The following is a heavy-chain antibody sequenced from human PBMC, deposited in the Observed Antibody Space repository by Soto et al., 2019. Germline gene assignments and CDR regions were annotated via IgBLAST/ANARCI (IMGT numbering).Heavy chain of an antibody. CDR1: CFTSGDYS. V-gene: IGHV3-11*01. J-gene: IGHJ5*02. D-gene: IGHD3-10*01. CDR2: ISSSGSTI. Sequence: GGPLRLSCAASCFTSGDYSMSWTRQAQGKGLEWVSYISSSGSTIYYADSVKGRFTISRDNAKNSLYLQMNSLRAEDTAVYYCARVRYYDSGSSINWFDPWGQGTLVTVS. CDR3: ARVRYYDSGSSINWFDP.